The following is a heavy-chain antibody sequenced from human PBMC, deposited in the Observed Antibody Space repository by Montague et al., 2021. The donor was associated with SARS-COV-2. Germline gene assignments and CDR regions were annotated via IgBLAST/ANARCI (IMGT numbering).Heavy chain of an antibody. V-gene: IGHV4-34*01. CDR2: INHTGGA. CDR1: SGSFSDFY. J-gene: IGHJ3*01. D-gene: IGHD3-3*01. Sequence: SETLSLTCAVYSGSFSDFYWTWIRQSPGKGLEWIGEINHTGGATYNPSLKGRLTLSTDTSKNQFSLKLQSLTPADTGVYYCARGQVTISGVLIFVPAARHLDGWGQGTSVTVSS. CDR3: ARGQVTISGVLIFVPAARHLDG.